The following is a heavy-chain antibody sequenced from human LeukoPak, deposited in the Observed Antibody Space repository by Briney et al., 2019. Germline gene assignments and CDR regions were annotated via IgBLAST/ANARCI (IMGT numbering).Heavy chain of an antibody. Sequence: SETLSLTCTVSGGSISSYYWSWIRQPAGKGLECIGRIDTSGSKNYNPSLKSRVTMSVDTSKNQLSLKLSSVTAADTAVYYCARVAQKLERIAVAGTSEWRANWYFDLWGRGTLVTVSS. D-gene: IGHD6-19*01. V-gene: IGHV4-4*07. CDR1: GGSISSYY. CDR2: IDTSGSK. J-gene: IGHJ2*01. CDR3: ARVAQKLERIAVAGTSEWRANWYFDL.